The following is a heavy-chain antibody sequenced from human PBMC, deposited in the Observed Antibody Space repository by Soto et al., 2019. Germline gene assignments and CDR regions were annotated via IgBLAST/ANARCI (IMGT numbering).Heavy chain of an antibody. V-gene: IGHV4-59*08. J-gene: IGHJ6*02. Sequence: SGTLSLICTALSFSIRDYYWSWIRQPPGKGLECIGYIYYSGTTNYSPSLKSRVTISVDTSKNQFSLELSSVTAADSAIYYCARQSGGYYYYGMDVWGRGTTVT. CDR3: ARQSGGYYYYGMDV. CDR2: IYYSGTT. D-gene: IGHD1-26*01. CDR1: SFSIRDYY.